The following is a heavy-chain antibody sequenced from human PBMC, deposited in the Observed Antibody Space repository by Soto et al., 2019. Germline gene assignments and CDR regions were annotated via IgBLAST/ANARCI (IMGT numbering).Heavy chain of an antibody. D-gene: IGHD3-3*01. CDR3: LTIFGVVLRMDV. V-gene: IGHV1-46*01. J-gene: IGHJ6*02. Sequence: SVKVSCKASGYTFTSYYMHWVRQAPGQGLEWMGVINPSGGSTSYAQKFQGRVTMTRDTSTSTVYMELSSLRSEDTAVYYCLTIFGVVLRMDVWGQGTTVTVPS. CDR2: INPSGGST. CDR1: GYTFTSYY.